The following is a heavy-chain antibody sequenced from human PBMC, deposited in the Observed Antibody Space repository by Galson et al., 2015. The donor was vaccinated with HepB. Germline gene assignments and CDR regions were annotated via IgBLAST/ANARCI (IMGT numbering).Heavy chain of an antibody. CDR3: AKDHYTSSWYSY. CDR1: GFTLSSYG. V-gene: IGHV3-30*02. J-gene: IGHJ4*02. D-gene: IGHD6-13*01. Sequence: SLRLSCAASGFTLSSYGMNWVRQAPGKGLEWVAFIRYDGTIKYYADSVKGRFTVSRDNSKNTLYLQMNSLRPEDTAVYYCAKDHYTSSWYSYWGRGTRVTVSS. CDR2: IRYDGTIK.